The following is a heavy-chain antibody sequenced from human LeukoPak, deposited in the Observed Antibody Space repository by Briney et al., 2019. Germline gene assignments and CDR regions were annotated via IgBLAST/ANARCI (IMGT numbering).Heavy chain of an antibody. D-gene: IGHD3-10*01. Sequence: ASVKVSCKASGYTFTGYYIHWVRHAPGQGLDWVGLVNPNNGDTRYAQKFQGRVTMTRDTSVSTAYMELSKLTSDDTAVYYCARDSRVTNGDYWGQGTLVTVSS. CDR3: ARDSRVTNGDY. V-gene: IGHV1-2*02. CDR1: GYTFTGYY. CDR2: VNPNNGDT. J-gene: IGHJ4*02.